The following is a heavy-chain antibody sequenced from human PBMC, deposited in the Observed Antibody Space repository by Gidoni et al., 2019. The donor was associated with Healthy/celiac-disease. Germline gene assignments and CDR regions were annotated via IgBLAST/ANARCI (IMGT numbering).Heavy chain of an antibody. V-gene: IGHV1-69*02. CDR1: GGTFSSYT. CDR2: IIPILGIA. CDR3: ARGGVIVGATIDYYYYGMDV. D-gene: IGHD1-26*01. J-gene: IGHJ6*02. Sequence: QVQLVQSGAEGKKPGSSVKVSCKASGGTFSSYTISWVRQAPGQGLEWMGRIIPILGIANSAQKFQGRVTITADKSTSNAYMELSSLRSEDTAVYYCARGGVIVGATIDYYYYGMDVWGQGTTVTVSS.